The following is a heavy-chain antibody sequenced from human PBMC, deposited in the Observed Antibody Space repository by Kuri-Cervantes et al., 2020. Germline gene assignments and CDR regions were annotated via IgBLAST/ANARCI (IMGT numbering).Heavy chain of an antibody. Sequence: GESLKISCKAFGYSFSSRWIGWGRQMPGKGLEWMGVIYPPDSDTRYSLSFRGLVTISVDKSINTAYLQWDSLKASDTAIYYCARFGKYYSGSGTYHIGVFDFWAQGTLVTVSS. CDR2: IYPPDSDT. CDR1: GYSFSSRW. J-gene: IGHJ4*02. D-gene: IGHD3-10*01. CDR3: ARFGKYYSGSGTYHIGVFDF. V-gene: IGHV5-51*01.